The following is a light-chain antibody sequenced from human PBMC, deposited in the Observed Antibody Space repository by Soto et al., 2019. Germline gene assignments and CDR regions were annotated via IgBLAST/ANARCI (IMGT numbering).Light chain of an antibody. Sequence: EIMLTQSPGTVSLSPGERATLSCRASQSVSSNYLAWYQQKPGQAPRLLIYGASSRATGIPDRFSGSGSGTDFTLTISRLEPEDFAVYFCQQYGSSPLTFGGGTKVEIK. CDR2: GAS. J-gene: IGKJ4*01. CDR1: QSVSSNY. CDR3: QQYGSSPLT. V-gene: IGKV3-20*01.